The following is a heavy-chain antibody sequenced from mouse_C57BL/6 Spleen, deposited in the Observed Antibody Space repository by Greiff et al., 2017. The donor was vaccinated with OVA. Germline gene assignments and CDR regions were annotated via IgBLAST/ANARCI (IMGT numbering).Heavy chain of an antibody. CDR3: ARSHYDYDGGFAY. V-gene: IGHV1-64*01. CDR1: GYTFTSYW. Sequence: QVQLQQPGAELVKPGASVKLSCKASGYTFTSYWMHWVKQRPGQGLEWIGMIHPNSGSTNYNEKFKSKATLTVDKSSSTAYMQLSSLTSEDSAVYYCARSHYDYDGGFAYWSQGTLVTVSA. CDR2: IHPNSGST. D-gene: IGHD2-4*01. J-gene: IGHJ3*01.